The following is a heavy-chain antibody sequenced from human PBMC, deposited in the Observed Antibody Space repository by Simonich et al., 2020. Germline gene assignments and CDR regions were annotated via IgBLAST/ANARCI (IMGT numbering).Heavy chain of an antibody. CDR1: GFTFSSYE. Sequence: EVQLVESGGGLVQPGGSLRLSCAASGFTFSSYEMNWVRQAPGNGGEWVSYISSSGSTIYYADSVKGRFTISRDNAKNSLYLQMNSLRAEDTAVYYCARHYYGDYYFDYWGQGTLVTVSS. V-gene: IGHV3-48*03. CDR2: ISSSGSTI. D-gene: IGHD4-17*01. J-gene: IGHJ4*02. CDR3: ARHYYGDYYFDY.